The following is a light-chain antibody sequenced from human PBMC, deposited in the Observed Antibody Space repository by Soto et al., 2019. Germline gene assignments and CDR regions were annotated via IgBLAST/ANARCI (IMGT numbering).Light chain of an antibody. CDR2: GAS. CDR1: QSVSST. V-gene: IGKV3-15*01. Sequence: IVLTQSPATLSGSPGERATLSCGASQSVSSTLAWYQQKPGQAPRLLIYGASTRATGIPARFSGSGSGTEFSLTISNLQPDDFATYYCQQYDSYSSGPFGQGTKVDIK. J-gene: IGKJ1*01. CDR3: QQYDSYSSGP.